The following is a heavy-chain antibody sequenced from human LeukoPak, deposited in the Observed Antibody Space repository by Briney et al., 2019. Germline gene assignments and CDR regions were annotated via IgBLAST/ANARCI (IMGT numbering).Heavy chain of an antibody. Sequence: SETLSLTCTVSGGSISGSSYYWGWIRQPPGKGLEWIATVYYTGGTYYNPSLKSRVTISVDTSENQFSLKLSSVTAADTAVYYCARQSARTPRGGGCFDNWGQGTLVTVSS. D-gene: IGHD3-16*01. V-gene: IGHV4-39*01. J-gene: IGHJ4*02. CDR1: GGSISGSSYY. CDR2: VYYTGGT. CDR3: ARQSARTPRGGGCFDN.